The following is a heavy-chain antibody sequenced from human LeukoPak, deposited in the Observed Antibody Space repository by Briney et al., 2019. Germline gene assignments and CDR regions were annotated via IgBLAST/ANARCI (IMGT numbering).Heavy chain of an antibody. J-gene: IGHJ4*02. CDR3: AREDVDLWSGWIDY. V-gene: IGHV3-48*01. CDR1: GFTFSSYS. CDR2: ISSSSSTI. D-gene: IGHD3-3*01. Sequence: GGSLRLSCAASGFTFSSYSMNCVRQAPGKGLEWVSYISSSSSTIYYADSVKGRFTISRDNAKNSLYLQMNSLRAEDTAVYYCAREDVDLWSGWIDYWGQGTLVTVSS.